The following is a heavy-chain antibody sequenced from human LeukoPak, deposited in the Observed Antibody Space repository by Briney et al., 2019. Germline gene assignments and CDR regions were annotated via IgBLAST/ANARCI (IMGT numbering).Heavy chain of an antibody. CDR3: ARDFRYSGSYLGY. CDR1: GGTFSSYS. Sequence: SVKVSCKASGGTFSSYSISWVRQAPGQGLEWMGGIVPIFGTADYAQKFQGRVTMTRNTSISTAYMELSSLRSEDTAVYYCARDFRYSGSYLGYWGQGTLVTVSS. D-gene: IGHD1-26*01. V-gene: IGHV1-69*05. J-gene: IGHJ4*02. CDR2: IVPIFGTA.